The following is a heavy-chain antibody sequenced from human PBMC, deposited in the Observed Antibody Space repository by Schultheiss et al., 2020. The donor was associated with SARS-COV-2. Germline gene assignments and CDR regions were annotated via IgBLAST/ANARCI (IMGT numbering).Heavy chain of an antibody. J-gene: IGHJ6*02. CDR3: ARDGNTAMVTGYYYGMDV. V-gene: IGHV3-21*01. Sequence: GGSLRLSCAASGFTFSSFGMHWVRQAPGKGLEWVSSISSSSSYIYYADSVKGRFTISRDNAKNSLYLQMNSLRAEDTAVYYCARDGNTAMVTGYYYGMDVWGQGTTVTVSS. CDR2: ISSSSSYI. CDR1: GFTFSSFG. D-gene: IGHD5-18*01.